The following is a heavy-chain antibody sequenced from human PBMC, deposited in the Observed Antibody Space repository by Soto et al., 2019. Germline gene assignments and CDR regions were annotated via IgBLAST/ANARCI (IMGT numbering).Heavy chain of an antibody. Sequence: PGGSLRLSCAASGFTVSSNYMSWVRQAPGKGLEWVSVIYSGGSTYYADSVKGRFTISRDNSKNTLYLQMNSLRAEDTAVYYCAREGTITGTTSFHHPFDYWGQGTLVTVSS. CDR2: IYSGGST. CDR3: AREGTITGTTSFHHPFDY. J-gene: IGHJ4*02. CDR1: GFTVSSNY. V-gene: IGHV3-66*01. D-gene: IGHD1-7*01.